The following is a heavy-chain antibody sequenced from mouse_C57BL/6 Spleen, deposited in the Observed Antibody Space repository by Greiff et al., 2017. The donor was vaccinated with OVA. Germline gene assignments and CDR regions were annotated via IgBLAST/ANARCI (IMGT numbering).Heavy chain of an antibody. CDR2: IYPGDGDT. J-gene: IGHJ1*03. CDR3: ARRGRICYDGERYFDV. CDR1: GYAFSSYW. V-gene: IGHV1-80*01. D-gene: IGHD1-1*01. Sequence: VKLVESGAELVKPGASVKISCKASGYAFSSYWMNWVKQRPGKGLEWIGQIYPGDGDTNYNGKFKGKATLTADKSSSTAYMQLSSLTSEDSAVYYCARRGRICYDGERYFDVWGTGTTVTVSS.